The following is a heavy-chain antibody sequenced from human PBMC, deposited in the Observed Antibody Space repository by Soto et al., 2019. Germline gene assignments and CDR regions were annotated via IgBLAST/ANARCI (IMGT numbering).Heavy chain of an antibody. V-gene: IGHV3-15*01. CDR2: IKSDAYGGAI. Sequence: EVQLVESGGGLVKPGGSLRLSCAGSGFTFSNAWMSWVRRAPGKGLEWVGRIKSDAYGGAIDYAAPVKGRFTISREDSTNTLFLQMNNLRAEDTAVYSCAAPDGRREPPAIGFWGQGTLVIVSS. CDR3: AAPDGRREPPAIGF. CDR1: GFTFSNAW. J-gene: IGHJ4*02. D-gene: IGHD4-17*01.